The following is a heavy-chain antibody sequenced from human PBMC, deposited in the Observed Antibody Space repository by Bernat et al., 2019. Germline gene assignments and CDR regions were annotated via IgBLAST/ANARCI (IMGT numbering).Heavy chain of an antibody. CDR2: VTGSGTNI. CDR1: GFSFSSYD. V-gene: IGHV3-48*01. J-gene: IGHJ3*02. Sequence: EVQLVESGGGLVQPGGSLRLSCAASGFSFSSYDMNWVRQAPGKGLEWVSLVTGSGTNIFYADSVKDRFTVSREKAKNSLYLQMNSLRAEDTAVYYCARGGGAFDIWGQGTMVTVSS. CDR3: ARGGGAFDI.